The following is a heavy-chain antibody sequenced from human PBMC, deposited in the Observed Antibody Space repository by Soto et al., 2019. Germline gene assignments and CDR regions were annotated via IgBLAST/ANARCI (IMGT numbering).Heavy chain of an antibody. CDR2: IYYSGIT. J-gene: IGHJ6*02. V-gene: IGHV4-59*01. CDR3: ARERRGYYGMDV. CDR1: VGSISNYY. Sequence: SEDPSIRCTVSVGSISNYYWSWIRQPPGKGLEWIGYIYYSGITNYNPSLKSRVTISVDTSKNQFSLKLSSVTAADTAVYYCARERRGYYGMDVWGQRTTVTVSS.